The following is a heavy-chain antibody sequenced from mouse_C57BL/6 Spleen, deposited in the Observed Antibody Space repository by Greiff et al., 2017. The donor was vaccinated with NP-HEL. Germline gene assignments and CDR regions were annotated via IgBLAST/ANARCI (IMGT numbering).Heavy chain of an antibody. D-gene: IGHD2-13*01. Sequence: QVHVKQPGAELVMPGASVKLSCKASGYTFTSYWMHWVKQRPGQGLEWIGEIDPSDSYTNYNQKFKGKSTLTVDKSSSTAYMQLSSLTSEDSAVYYCARYYGEGAMDYWGQGTSVTVSS. CDR2: IDPSDSYT. J-gene: IGHJ4*01. V-gene: IGHV1-69*01. CDR3: ARYYGEGAMDY. CDR1: GYTFTSYW.